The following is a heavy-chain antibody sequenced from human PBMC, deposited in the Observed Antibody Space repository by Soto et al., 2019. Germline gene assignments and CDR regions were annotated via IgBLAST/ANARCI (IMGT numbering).Heavy chain of an antibody. CDR2: ISAYNGNT. CDR3: ARDHPPVGVGWFDP. Sequence: QVQLVQSGAEVKKPGASVKVSCKASGYTFTSYGISWVRQAPGQGLEWMGWISAYNGNTNYAQKLQGRVTMTTDTPTSTAYREPRSLRSDDTAVYYCARDHPPVGVGWFDPWGQGTLVTVSS. V-gene: IGHV1-18*01. CDR1: GYTFTSYG. J-gene: IGHJ5*02. D-gene: IGHD3-10*01.